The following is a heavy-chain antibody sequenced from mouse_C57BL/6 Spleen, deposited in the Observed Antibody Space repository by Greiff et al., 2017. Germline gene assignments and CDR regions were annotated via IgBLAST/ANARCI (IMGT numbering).Heavy chain of an antibody. CDR1: GFTFSDYY. CDR2: INYDGSST. J-gene: IGHJ2*01. CDR3: ARAYDYDGFDY. V-gene: IGHV5-16*01. Sequence: EVMLVESEGGLVQPGSSMKLSCTASGFTFSDYYMDWVSQVPEKGLEWVGNINYDGSSTYYLDTLKSRFIISTDNAKNILYLQMSSLKSEDTATYYCARAYDYDGFDYWGQGTTLTVSS. D-gene: IGHD2-4*01.